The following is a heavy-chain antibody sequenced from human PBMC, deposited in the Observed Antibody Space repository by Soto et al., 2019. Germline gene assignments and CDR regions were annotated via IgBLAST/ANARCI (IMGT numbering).Heavy chain of an antibody. CDR1: GFTFSDFA. CDR2: ISAGGVAT. Sequence: EVPLLESGGDLVQPGGSLRLSCAASGFTFSDFAMMWVRQAPGQGPECVSAISAGGVATYYADSVMGRFTISRDNSRNTLYLQMNSLRGEDTAVYYCAKRLTSGDEGFWGRGTLVTVSS. D-gene: IGHD2-21*02. V-gene: IGHV3-23*01. J-gene: IGHJ4*02. CDR3: AKRLTSGDEGF.